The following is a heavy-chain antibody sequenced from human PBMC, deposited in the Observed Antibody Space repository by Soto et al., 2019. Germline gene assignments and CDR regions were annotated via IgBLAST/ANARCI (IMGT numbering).Heavy chain of an antibody. CDR3: VTACVRDLIVEVPVYFDN. J-gene: IGHJ4*02. V-gene: IGHV3-9*01. CDR2: ISWNGGNI. D-gene: IGHD2-21*01. Sequence: EVQLVESGGGLVQPGRSLRLSCAASGFIFDNSGMHWVRQAPGKGLEWVSGISWNGGNIGYADSVKGRFSISRDNAKDSLFLQMNSLRPDDTAFYYCVTACVRDLIVEVPVYFDNWGQGTLVTVSS. CDR1: GFIFDNSG.